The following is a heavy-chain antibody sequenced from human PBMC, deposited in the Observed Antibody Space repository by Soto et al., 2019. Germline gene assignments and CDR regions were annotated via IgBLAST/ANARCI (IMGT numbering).Heavy chain of an antibody. CDR3: ARDKRFLEWLPLDY. CDR2: ISSSSSTI. CDR1: GLTFSSYS. V-gene: IGHV3-48*02. J-gene: IGHJ4*02. Sequence: XXSLRLSFAASGLTFSSYSMHWVRQAPGKGLEWVSYISSSSSTIYYADSVKGRFTISRDNAKNSLYLQMNSLRDEDTAVYYCARDKRFLEWLPLDYWGQGTLVTVSS. D-gene: IGHD3-3*01.